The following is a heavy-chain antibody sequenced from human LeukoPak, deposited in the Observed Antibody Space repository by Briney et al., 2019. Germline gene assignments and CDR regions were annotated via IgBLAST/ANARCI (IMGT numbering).Heavy chain of an antibody. CDR1: GFSFSTYE. CDR2: ISNRGRTI. J-gene: IGHJ4*02. Sequence: PGGSLRLSCVASGFSFSTYEMSWVRQAPGKGLEWLSYISNRGRTIYYADSVKGRFTVSRDNTNNSLYLHMTRLRAEDTAVYFCARDGRFCDPVTDISGHLGVDCWGQGTLVTVSS. V-gene: IGHV3-48*03. D-gene: IGHD3-22*01. CDR3: ARDGRFCDPVTDISGHLGVDC.